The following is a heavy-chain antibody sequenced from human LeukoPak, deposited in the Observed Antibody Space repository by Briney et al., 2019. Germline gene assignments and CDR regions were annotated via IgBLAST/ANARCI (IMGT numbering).Heavy chain of an antibody. CDR3: ARDNRRGRYFDY. Sequence: KPSETLSLTCTVSGGSISSYYWSWIRQPPGKGLEWIGYIYYSGTTNYNPSLKSRVTISVDTSKNQFSLKLSSVTAADTAVYYCARDNRRGRYFDYWGQGTLVTVSS. J-gene: IGHJ4*02. CDR2: IYYSGTT. V-gene: IGHV4-59*12. CDR1: GGSISSYY. D-gene: IGHD1-14*01.